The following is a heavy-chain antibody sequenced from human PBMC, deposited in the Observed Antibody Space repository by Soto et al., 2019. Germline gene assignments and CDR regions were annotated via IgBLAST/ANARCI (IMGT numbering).Heavy chain of an antibody. V-gene: IGHV1-18*01. Sequence: QVQLVQSGAEVKKPGASVKVSCKASSYTFTSYGISWVRQAPGQGLEWMGWTSAYKGNTNYAQKLQGRVTMTTDTSTSTAYMELRSLRSDDTAVYYCARRQWLVGGYYYGMDVWGQGTTVTVSS. D-gene: IGHD6-19*01. CDR1: SYTFTSYG. J-gene: IGHJ6*02. CDR3: ARRQWLVGGYYYGMDV. CDR2: TSAYKGNT.